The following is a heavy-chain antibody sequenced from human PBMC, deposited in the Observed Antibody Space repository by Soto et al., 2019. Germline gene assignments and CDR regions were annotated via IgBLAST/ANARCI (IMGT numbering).Heavy chain of an antibody. CDR1: GGTFGSYA. V-gene: IGHV1-69*13. D-gene: IGHD3-22*01. CDR3: ARVHYDSSGYDENWFDP. Sequence: SVKVSCKASGGTFGSYAISWVRQAPGQGLEWMGGIIPIFGTANYAQKFQGRVTITADESTSTAYMELSSLRSEDTAVYYCARVHYDSSGYDENWFDPWGQGTLVTVSS. CDR2: IIPIFGTA. J-gene: IGHJ5*02.